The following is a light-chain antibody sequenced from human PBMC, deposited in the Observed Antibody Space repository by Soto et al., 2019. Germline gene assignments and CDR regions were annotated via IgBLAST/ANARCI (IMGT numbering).Light chain of an antibody. CDR2: GAS. V-gene: IGKV3-20*01. Sequence: ETVLSQSPGTLSLSKGEGATLSCGASQSVSNNYLAWYQQKPGQAPRLLIYGASNRATGIPDRFSGSGSGTDFTLTISRLEPEDFAVYYCQQYGRSGTFGQGRMV. J-gene: IGKJ1*01. CDR3: QQYGRSGT. CDR1: QSVSNNY.